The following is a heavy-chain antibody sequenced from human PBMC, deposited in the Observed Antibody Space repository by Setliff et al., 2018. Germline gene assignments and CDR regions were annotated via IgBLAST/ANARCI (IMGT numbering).Heavy chain of an antibody. CDR2: IFQSGNT. CDR1: GSSIISDYY. CDR3: ATLLANYGSGMDV. Sequence: PSETLSLTCAVSGSSIISDYYWVWIRQPPGRGLEWIGSIFQSGNTYYNPSLKSRVTISVDTSKNQFSLKVNSVTAADTAVYYCATLLANYGSGMDVWGQGTTVTV. V-gene: IGHV4-38-2*01. D-gene: IGHD3-10*01. J-gene: IGHJ6*02.